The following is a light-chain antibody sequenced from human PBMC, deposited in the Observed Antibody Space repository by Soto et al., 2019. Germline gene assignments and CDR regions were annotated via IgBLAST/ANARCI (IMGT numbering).Light chain of an antibody. J-gene: IGKJ5*01. Sequence: EIVMTQSPATLSVSPGERAILSCRASHSISINLAWYQQKPGQAPRLLIYAASNRATGVPARFSGSWSVTEFTLTISSLPSEDFAVYFCQQYNNWITFGQGTRLEIK. CDR2: AAS. CDR3: QQYNNWIT. V-gene: IGKV3-15*01. CDR1: HSISIN.